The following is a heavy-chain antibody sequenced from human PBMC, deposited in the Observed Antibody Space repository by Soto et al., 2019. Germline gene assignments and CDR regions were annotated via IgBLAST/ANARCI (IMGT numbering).Heavy chain of an antibody. CDR1: GGTFSSYT. CDR2: VIPIFGVT. V-gene: IGHV1-69*04. CDR3: VRDWESTTPTWGFGDS. Sequence: QVQVVQSGAEVKKPGSSVKVSCKASGGTFSSYTITWVRQAPGQGLEWLGRVIPIFGVTNYAQKFQDRLTMSSDRPTTTGYMELSSLTSADTAVYYCVRDWESTTPTWGFGDSWGHGTLGTDSS. D-gene: IGHD3-10*01. J-gene: IGHJ5*01.